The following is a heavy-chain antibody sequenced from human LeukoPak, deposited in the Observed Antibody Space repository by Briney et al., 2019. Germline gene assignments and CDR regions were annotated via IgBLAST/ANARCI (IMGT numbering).Heavy chain of an antibody. CDR2: IHHFGISK. D-gene: IGHD5-12*01. CDR3: AKDRGTITSLLVRGVPDPAHLFDW. CDR1: GFTFNDYS. J-gene: IGHJ4*02. V-gene: IGHV3-23*01. Sequence: GGSLRLSCAASGFTFNDYSMTWVRHAPGKGLEWVACIHHFGISKYYADSVKGRFTISRDNSRSTLYLEMNSLKVEDTAIYYCAKDRGTITSLLVRGVPDPAHLFDWWGERALVTVS.